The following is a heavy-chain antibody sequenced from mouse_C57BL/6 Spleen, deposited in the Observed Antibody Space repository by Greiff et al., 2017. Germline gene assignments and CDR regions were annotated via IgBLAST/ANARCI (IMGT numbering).Heavy chain of an antibody. V-gene: IGHV2-9-1*01. CDR2: IWTGGGT. D-gene: IGHD2-1*01. CDR3: ARKGDNGNYDYFDY. CDR1: GFSLTSYA. J-gene: IGHJ2*01. Sequence: VQLQESGLGLVAPSQSLSITCTVSGFSLTSYALSWVRQPPGKGLEWLGVIWTGGGTNYNSALKSSLSISKDNAKSEVFLKMNSLQTDDTARYYCARKGDNGNYDYFDYWGQGTTLTVSS.